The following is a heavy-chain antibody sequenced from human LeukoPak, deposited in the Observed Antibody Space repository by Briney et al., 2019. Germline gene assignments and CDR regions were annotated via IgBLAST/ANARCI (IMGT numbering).Heavy chain of an antibody. V-gene: IGHV3-23*01. CDR2: ISGSDDST. D-gene: IGHD6-13*01. Sequence: GGSLRLSCAASGFTFSSYAMSWVRQAPGKGLEWVSAISGSDDSTYYGDSVKGRFTISRDNSKNTLYLQMNSLRAEDTAVYYCAKTRPLDSSSWSHGDYWGQGTLVTVSS. CDR1: GFTFSSYA. CDR3: AKTRPLDSSSWSHGDY. J-gene: IGHJ4*02.